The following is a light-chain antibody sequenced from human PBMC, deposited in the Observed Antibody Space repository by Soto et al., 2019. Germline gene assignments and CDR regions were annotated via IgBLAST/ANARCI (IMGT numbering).Light chain of an antibody. V-gene: IGKV3-11*01. CDR2: DAS. J-gene: IGKJ3*01. CDR3: QQRGNWPPT. Sequence: EIVLTQSPATLSLSPGERATLSCRASQSIGSFLAWYQQKPGQPPRLLIYDASNRATGIPGRFSGSGSGTDFTLTISSLEPEDFAVYYCQQRGNWPPTFGPGNKVNIK. CDR1: QSIGSF.